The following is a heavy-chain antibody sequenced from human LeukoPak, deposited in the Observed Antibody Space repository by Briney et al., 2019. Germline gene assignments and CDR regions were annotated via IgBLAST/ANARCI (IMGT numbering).Heavy chain of an antibody. Sequence: ASVKVSCKASGYTFTGYYMHWVRQAPRQGLEWMGWINPDSGGTNNAQKFQGRVTMTRDTSISTAYMELSRLRSDDTAVYYCARDRVVVPADFDYWGQGTLVTVSA. J-gene: IGHJ4*02. CDR2: INPDSGGT. CDR1: GYTFTGYY. D-gene: IGHD2-2*01. V-gene: IGHV1-2*02. CDR3: ARDRVVVPADFDY.